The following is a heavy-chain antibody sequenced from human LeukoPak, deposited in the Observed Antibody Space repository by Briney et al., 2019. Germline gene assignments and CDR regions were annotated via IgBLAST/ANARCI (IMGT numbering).Heavy chain of an antibody. CDR2: ISSSGSTI. V-gene: IGHV3-11*04. D-gene: IGHD5-24*01. CDR3: ARDSQRWGNFDS. CDR1: GFNFVYAW. Sequence: PGGSLRLSCAASGFNFVYAWMSWVRQAPGKGLEWVSYISSSGSTIYYADSVKGRFTISRDNAKNSLYLQMNSLRVEDTAVYYCARDSQRWGNFDSWGQGTLVSVSS. J-gene: IGHJ4*02.